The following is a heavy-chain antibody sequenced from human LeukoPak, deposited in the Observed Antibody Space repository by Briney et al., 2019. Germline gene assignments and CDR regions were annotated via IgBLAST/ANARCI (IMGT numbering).Heavy chain of an antibody. J-gene: IGHJ4*02. CDR2: ISGSGGST. D-gene: IGHD5-18*01. CDR1: GFTFSSYA. V-gene: IGHV3-23*01. Sequence: GGSLRLSCAASGFTFSSYAMSWVRQAPGEGLEWVSAISGSGGSTYYADSVKGRFTISRDNSKNTLYLQMNSLRAEDTAVYYCAKGSSGYSYGSRYYFDYWGQGTLVTVSS. CDR3: AKGSSGYSYGSRYYFDY.